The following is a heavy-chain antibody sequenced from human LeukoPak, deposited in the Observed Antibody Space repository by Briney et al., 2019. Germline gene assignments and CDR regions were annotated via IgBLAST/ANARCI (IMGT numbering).Heavy chain of an antibody. V-gene: IGHV3-48*04. CDR1: GFSFSSYW. D-gene: IGHD5-18*01. CDR2: ISGSGTTI. CDR3: AGHTLTYYYYMDV. J-gene: IGHJ6*03. Sequence: GGSLRLSCAASGFSFSSYWMSWVRQAPGKGLEWVSYISGSGTTISYADSVKGRFTISRDNANNSLFLQMSSLRAEDTAVYYCAGHTLTYYYYMDVWGKGTTVTISS.